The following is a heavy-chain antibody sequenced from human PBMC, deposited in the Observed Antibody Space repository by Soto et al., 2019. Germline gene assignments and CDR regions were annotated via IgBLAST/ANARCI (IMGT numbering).Heavy chain of an antibody. J-gene: IGHJ4*02. Sequence: EVHLVESGGGLVQPGGSLRLSCVTSGFTVNSYWMNWVRQAPGKGLEWVANINRDGTEKYYVDSVKGLFTISRDNAKTSLFLQMNSRRAEDTVVYYCARASGSGYTGYALARWGQGTLVTVSS. D-gene: IGHD5-12*01. CDR3: ARASGSGYTGYALAR. V-gene: IGHV3-7*01. CDR2: INRDGTEK. CDR1: GFTVNSYW.